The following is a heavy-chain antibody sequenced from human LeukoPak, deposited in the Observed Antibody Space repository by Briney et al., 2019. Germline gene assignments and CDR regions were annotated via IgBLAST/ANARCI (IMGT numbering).Heavy chain of an antibody. CDR1: GYTFTGYC. J-gene: IGHJ4*02. Sequence: ASVKVSCKASGYTFTGYCLSWVRQAPGQGLEWMGWISAYNGDTNYAQKFQGRVTMTTDTSTSTANMELRSLRSDDTAVYYCAREAADHLDYWGQGTLLTVSS. V-gene: IGHV1-18*01. CDR2: ISAYNGDT. CDR3: AREAADHLDY.